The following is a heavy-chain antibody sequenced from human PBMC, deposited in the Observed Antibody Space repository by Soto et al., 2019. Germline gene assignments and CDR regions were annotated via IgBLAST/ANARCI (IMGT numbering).Heavy chain of an antibody. Sequence: GASVKVSCKVSGYTLTELSMHWVRQAPGKGLEWMGGFDPEDGETIYAQKFQGRVTMTEDTSTDTAYMELSSLRSEDTAVYYCATLEGIAVAGHNWFDPWGQGTLVTVSS. J-gene: IGHJ5*02. CDR2: FDPEDGET. V-gene: IGHV1-24*01. CDR3: ATLEGIAVAGHNWFDP. D-gene: IGHD6-19*01. CDR1: GYTLTELS.